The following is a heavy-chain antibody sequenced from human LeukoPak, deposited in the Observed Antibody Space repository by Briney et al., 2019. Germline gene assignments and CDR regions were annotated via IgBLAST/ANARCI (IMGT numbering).Heavy chain of an antibody. V-gene: IGHV7-4-1*02. CDR3: ASFFCTSGLCYYLDY. D-gene: IGHD2-8*01. CDR2: INTNTGNP. Sequence: ASVKVSCKASGYTFISYDINWVRQAPGQGLEWMGWINTNTGNPTYAQGFTGRFVFSLDTSDNTAYLQISSLQAEDTAVYYCASFFCTSGLCYYLDYWGQGTLVTVSS. J-gene: IGHJ4*02. CDR1: GYTFISYD.